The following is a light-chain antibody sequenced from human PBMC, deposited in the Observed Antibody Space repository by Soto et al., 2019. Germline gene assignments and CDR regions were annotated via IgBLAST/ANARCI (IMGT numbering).Light chain of an antibody. CDR1: QDIRLD. Sequence: DIQMTQSPSSQSASVGDRVTITCRASQDIRLDLAWYQHAPGKAPKRLIYAASRLQGGVPSRFSGSGYRTEFTLTISGLQPEEFATYYCLQHNTYPFTFGPGTKVDV. CDR2: AAS. V-gene: IGKV1-17*01. J-gene: IGKJ3*01. CDR3: LQHNTYPFT.